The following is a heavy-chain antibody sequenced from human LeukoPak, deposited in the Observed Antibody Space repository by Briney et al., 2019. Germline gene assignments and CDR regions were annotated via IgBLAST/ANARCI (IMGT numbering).Heavy chain of an antibody. CDR3: ASLKTGNTFDY. Sequence: SETLPLTCAVYGGSFSGYYWSWIRQPPGKGLEWIGEINHSGSTNYDPSLKSRVTISVDTSKNQFSLKLSSVTAADTAVYYCASLKTGNTFDYWGQGTLVTVSS. CDR1: GGSFSGYY. CDR2: INHSGST. V-gene: IGHV4-34*01. D-gene: IGHD2/OR15-2a*01. J-gene: IGHJ4*02.